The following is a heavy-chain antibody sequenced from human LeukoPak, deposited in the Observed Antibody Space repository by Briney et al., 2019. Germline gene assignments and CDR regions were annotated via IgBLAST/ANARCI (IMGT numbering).Heavy chain of an antibody. V-gene: IGHV4-34*01. CDR2: INHDGAT. Sequence: PSETLSLTCAVYGGSFSGYYWSWIRQPPGKGLEWIGEINHDGATNYNPSLKSRLTMSVDTSKNQFSLKLKSVTAADTAVYYCARGSPKHDSWGQGTLVTVSS. CDR1: GGSFSGYY. CDR3: ARGSPKHDS. J-gene: IGHJ5*01.